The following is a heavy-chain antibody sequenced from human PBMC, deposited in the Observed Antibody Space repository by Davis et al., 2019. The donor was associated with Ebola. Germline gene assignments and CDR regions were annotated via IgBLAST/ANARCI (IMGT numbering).Heavy chain of an antibody. CDR2: ISSSGSTI. Sequence: GEFLKISCAASGFTFSDYYMSWIRQAPGKGLEWVSYISSSGSTIYYADSVKGRFTISRDNAKNSLYLQMNSLRAEDTAVYYCARWFTVPSVGYYYYYGMDVWGQGTTVTVSS. J-gene: IGHJ6*02. CDR1: GFTFSDYY. CDR3: ARWFTVPSVGYYYYYGMDV. D-gene: IGHD4-17*01. V-gene: IGHV3-11*01.